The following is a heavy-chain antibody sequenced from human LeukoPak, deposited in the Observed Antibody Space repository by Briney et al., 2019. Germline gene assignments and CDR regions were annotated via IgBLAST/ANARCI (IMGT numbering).Heavy chain of an antibody. CDR2: IHYSGST. V-gene: IGHV4-39*01. J-gene: IGHJ4*02. D-gene: IGHD6-13*01. Sequence: SETLSLTCTVSGGSISSSTYYWGWIRQPPGKGLEWIGTIHYSGSTYYNPSLKSRVTISVDTSKNQFSLKLSSVTAADTAVYYCARLGAAAGEFDYWGQGTLVTVSS. CDR3: ARLGAAAGEFDY. CDR1: GGSISSSTYY.